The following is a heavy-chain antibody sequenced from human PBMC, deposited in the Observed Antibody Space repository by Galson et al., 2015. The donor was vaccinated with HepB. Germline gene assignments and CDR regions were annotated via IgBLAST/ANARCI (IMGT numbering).Heavy chain of an antibody. CDR2: IRYDGSNK. CDR3: AKDKYYYDSSPDY. D-gene: IGHD3-22*01. V-gene: IGHV3-30*02. CDR1: GFTFSSYG. Sequence: SLRLSCAASGFTFSSYGMHWVRQAPGKGLEWVAFIRYDGSNKYYADSVKGRFTISRDNSKNTLYLQMNSLRAEDTAVYYCAKDKYYYDSSPDYWGQGTLVTVSS. J-gene: IGHJ4*02.